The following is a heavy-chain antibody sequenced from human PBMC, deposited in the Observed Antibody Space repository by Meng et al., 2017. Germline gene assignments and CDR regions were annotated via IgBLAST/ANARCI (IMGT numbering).Heavy chain of an antibody. D-gene: IGHD4-17*01. CDR1: GGSVGSGNYY. J-gene: IGHJ4*02. V-gene: IGHV4-61*01. Sequence: QVELRESGPGLVRPSGTLSLTCTVSGGSVGSGNYYWSWIRQPPGKGLEWIGYIVYSGSTTYNPSLKTRVTISVDTSKNQFSLKLTSVTAADTAVYFCARDVGGDYETLFDYWGQGTLVTVSS. CDR2: IVYSGST. CDR3: ARDVGGDYETLFDY.